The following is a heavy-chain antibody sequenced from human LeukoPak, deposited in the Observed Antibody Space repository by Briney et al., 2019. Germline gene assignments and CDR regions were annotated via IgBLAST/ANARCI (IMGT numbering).Heavy chain of an antibody. V-gene: IGHV4-34*01. CDR3: ASELQDLTASDGGSA. CDR1: GGSFSGYY. J-gene: IGHJ4*02. D-gene: IGHD1-26*01. CDR2: INHSGST. Sequence: SETLSLTCAVYGGSFSGYYWSWIRQPPGKGLEWIGEINHSGSTNYNPSLKSRVTISVDTSKNQFSLKLSSVTAADTAVYYCASELQDLTASDGGSAWGQGTLVTVSS.